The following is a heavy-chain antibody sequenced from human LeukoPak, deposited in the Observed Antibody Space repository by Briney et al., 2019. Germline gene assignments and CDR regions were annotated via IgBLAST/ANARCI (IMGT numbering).Heavy chain of an antibody. J-gene: IGHJ3*02. CDR2: IYPGDSDA. CDR1: GYSFTSYW. D-gene: IGHD1-1*01. CDR3: ARPRSGWKDGSRDAFDI. V-gene: IGHV5-51*01. Sequence: GESLKISCEGSGYSFTSYWIGWVRQMPGKGLEWMGFIYPGDSDASYSPSFQGQVTISADKSITTAYLQWSRLSASDSAMYYCARPRSGWKDGSRDAFDIWGQGTMVTVSS.